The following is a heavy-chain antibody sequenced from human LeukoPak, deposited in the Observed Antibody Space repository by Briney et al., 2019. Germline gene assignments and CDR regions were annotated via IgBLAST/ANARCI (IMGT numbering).Heavy chain of an antibody. CDR1: GGSFSGYY. Sequence: SETLSLTCAAYGGSFSGYYWSWIRQPAGKGLEWIGRIYTSGSTNYNPSLKSRRTRSVDTSKNQFSLKLSSVTAADTAVYYCARDNKRWLQPYYYYYYMDVWGKGTTVTISS. D-gene: IGHD5-24*01. J-gene: IGHJ6*03. CDR2: IYTSGST. CDR3: ARDNKRWLQPYYYYYYMDV. V-gene: IGHV4-4*07.